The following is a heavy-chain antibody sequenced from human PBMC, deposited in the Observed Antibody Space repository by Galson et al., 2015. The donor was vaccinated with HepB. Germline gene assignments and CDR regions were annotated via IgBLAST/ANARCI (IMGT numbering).Heavy chain of an antibody. J-gene: IGHJ2*01. CDR2: IIPIFGTA. D-gene: IGHD4-23*01. Sequence: SVKVSCKASGGTFSSYAISWVRQAPGQGLEWMGGIIPIFGTANYAQKFQGRVTITADESTSAAYMELSSLRSEDTAVYYCARAGTVVTIGWYFDLWGRGTLVTVSS. CDR1: GGTFSSYA. V-gene: IGHV1-69*13. CDR3: ARAGTVVTIGWYFDL.